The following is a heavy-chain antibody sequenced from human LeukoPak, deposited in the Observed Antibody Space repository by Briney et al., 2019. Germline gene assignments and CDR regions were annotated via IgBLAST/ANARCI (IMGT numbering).Heavy chain of an antibody. CDR1: GFTFSTYG. CDR3: ARDPDYYGSGSYAEAGIVY. J-gene: IGHJ4*02. V-gene: IGHV3-30*02. D-gene: IGHD3-10*01. CDR2: IRYVGINK. Sequence: GGSLRLSCAASGFTFSTYGMHWVRQAPGKGLEWVSFIRYVGINKYYADSVKGRFTISRDNSKNTLYLQMNSLRPEDTALYYCARDPDYYGSGSYAEAGIVYWGQGTLVTVSS.